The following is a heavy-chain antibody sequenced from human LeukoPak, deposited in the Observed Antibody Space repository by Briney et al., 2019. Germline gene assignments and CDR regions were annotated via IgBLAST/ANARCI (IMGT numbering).Heavy chain of an antibody. V-gene: IGHV3-49*04. D-gene: IGHD3-10*01. J-gene: IGHJ4*02. Sequence: GGSLRLSCTASGFTFGAYALSWVRQAPGKGLEWVSFIRSKAYGGTTEYAASVKGRFTISRDDSNSIAYLQMNSLKIEDTAVYYCTRDQTYYYGSGSYRYWGQGTLVTVSS. CDR2: IRSKAYGGTT. CDR1: GFTFGAYA. CDR3: TRDQTYYYGSGSYRY.